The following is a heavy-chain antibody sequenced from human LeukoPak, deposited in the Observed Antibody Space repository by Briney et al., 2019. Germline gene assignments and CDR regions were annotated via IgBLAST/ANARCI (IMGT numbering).Heavy chain of an antibody. CDR3: AREGDSSGYYALFDY. Sequence: GGSLRLSCAASGFTFNNYGMNWVRQAPGKGLEWVSYISSSSSFIYYADSLKGRFTISRDNSKNSLYLQMNSLRAEDTAVYYCAREGDSSGYYALFDYWGQGTLVTVSS. J-gene: IGHJ4*02. D-gene: IGHD3-22*01. V-gene: IGHV3-21*01. CDR1: GFTFNNYG. CDR2: ISSSSSFI.